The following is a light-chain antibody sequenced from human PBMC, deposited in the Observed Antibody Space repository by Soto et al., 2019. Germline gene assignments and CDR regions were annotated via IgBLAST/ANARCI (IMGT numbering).Light chain of an antibody. CDR2: GAS. CDR3: QHYNNWPTWT. J-gene: IGKJ1*01. CDR1: QRVSSD. V-gene: IGKV3-15*01. Sequence: EIVMTQSPATLSVSPGERVTLSCRASQRVSSDLAWYQQKPGQAPRLLIYGASNRATGIPARFSGCGSGTDVTLTISSLQAEDFAVYYCQHYNNWPTWTFGQGTKVEIK.